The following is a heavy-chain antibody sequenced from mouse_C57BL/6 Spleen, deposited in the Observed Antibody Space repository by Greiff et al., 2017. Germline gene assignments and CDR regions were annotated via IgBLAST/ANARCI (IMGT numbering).Heavy chain of an antibody. V-gene: IGHV1-15*01. D-gene: IGHD2-4*01. CDR3: TIYYDSLGY. CDR1: GYTFTDYE. CDR2: IDPETGGT. Sequence: QVQLQQSGAELVRPGASVTLSCKASGYTFTDYEMHWVKQTPVHGLEWIGAIDPETGGTAYNQKFKGKAILTADKSSSTAYMELRSLTSEDSAVYYCTIYYDSLGYWGQGTTLTVSS. J-gene: IGHJ2*01.